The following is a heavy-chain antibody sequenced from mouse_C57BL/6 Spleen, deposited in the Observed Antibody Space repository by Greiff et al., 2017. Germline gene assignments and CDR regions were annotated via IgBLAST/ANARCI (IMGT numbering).Heavy chain of an antibody. CDR1: GYTFTSYW. V-gene: IGHV1-64*01. CDR2: IHPNSGST. CDR3: ARAAYYSNFDY. J-gene: IGHJ2*01. Sequence: VQLQQPGAELVKPGASVKLSCKASGYTFTSYWMHWVKQRPGQGLEWIGMIHPNSGSTNYNEKFKSKATLTVDKSSSTAYMQLSSLTSEDSAVYYCARAAYYSNFDYWGQGTTLTVSS. D-gene: IGHD2-5*01.